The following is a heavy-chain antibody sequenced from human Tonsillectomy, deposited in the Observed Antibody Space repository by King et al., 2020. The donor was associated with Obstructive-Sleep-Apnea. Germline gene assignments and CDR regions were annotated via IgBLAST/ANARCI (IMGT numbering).Heavy chain of an antibody. J-gene: IGHJ4*02. CDR1: GGSISHYY. D-gene: IGHD6-19*01. V-gene: IGHV4-59*01. CDR2: IYYNGST. CDR3: ARSTGWPPLYYFDF. Sequence: QLQESGPGLVKPSETLSLTCTVSGGSISHYYRGWIRQPPGGGLEWMGYIYYNGSTTYNPSLKSRVTISVEPSKNQFSRKLNSVTAADPAVYYCARSTGWPPLYYFDFWGQGTLVTVSS.